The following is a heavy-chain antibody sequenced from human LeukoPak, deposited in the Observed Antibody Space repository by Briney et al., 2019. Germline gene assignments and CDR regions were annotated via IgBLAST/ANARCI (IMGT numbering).Heavy chain of an antibody. CDR1: GGSISSENYY. J-gene: IGHJ5*02. D-gene: IGHD3-3*01. Sequence: TPSETLSLTCTVSGGSISSENYYWGWIRQPPGKGLELIGSINYSGSTYYNPSLRSRVTIFVDMSKIQFSLRLNSVTAADTAVYYCARRPFGVGWFDPWGQGTLVTVSS. V-gene: IGHV4-39*01. CDR3: ARRPFGVGWFDP. CDR2: INYSGST.